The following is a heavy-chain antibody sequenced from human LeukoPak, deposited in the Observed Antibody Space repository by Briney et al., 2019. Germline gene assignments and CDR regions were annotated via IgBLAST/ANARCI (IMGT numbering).Heavy chain of an antibody. CDR3: ARDTGTGGSGLSDDY. J-gene: IGHJ4*02. D-gene: IGHD3-16*01. CDR1: GYTLTSYY. V-gene: IGHV1-46*01. CDR2: INPSVGST. Sequence: EPSVKVSCKASGYTLTSYYMHGVRQAPAQGLEWMGIINPSVGSTSYAQKFQGRVTMTRDMSTSTVYMELSSLRSEDTAVYYCARDTGTGGSGLSDDYWGQGTLVTVSS.